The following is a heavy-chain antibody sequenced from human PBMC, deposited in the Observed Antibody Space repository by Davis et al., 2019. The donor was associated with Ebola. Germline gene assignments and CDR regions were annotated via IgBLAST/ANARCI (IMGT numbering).Heavy chain of an antibody. Sequence: HTGGSLRLSCAASGFTLSSYWMHWVRHAPGKGLVWVSRINSDGSNTNYADSVKGRFTISRDNAKNTLYLEMNNLRAEDMAVYYCARAFYDFWSGSRHGMDVWGQGTTVTVSS. CDR3: ARAFYDFWSGSRHGMDV. CDR1: GFTLSSYW. J-gene: IGHJ6*02. CDR2: INSDGSNT. V-gene: IGHV3-74*01. D-gene: IGHD3-3*01.